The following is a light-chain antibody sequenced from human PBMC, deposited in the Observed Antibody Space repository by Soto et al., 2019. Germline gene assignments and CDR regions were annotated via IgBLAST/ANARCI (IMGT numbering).Light chain of an antibody. V-gene: IGKV2-28*01. Sequence: DIVMTQSPLSLPVTPGEPASISCRSSHSLLHSNGYNYLDWYLQKSGKPPRLVIYDSTLRANGVPDRFGGSRSGTEFTLTINSLEPEDFAVYYCQQRNVWPPITFGQGTRLEIK. J-gene: IGKJ5*01. CDR2: DST. CDR3: QQRNVWPPIT. CDR1: HSLLHSNGYNY.